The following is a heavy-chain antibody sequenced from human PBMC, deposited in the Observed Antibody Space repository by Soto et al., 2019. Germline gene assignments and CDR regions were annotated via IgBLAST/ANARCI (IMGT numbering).Heavy chain of an antibody. V-gene: IGHV3-23*01. CDR1: RFTFSSYA. CDR3: AKGGYCSGGSCYPGWFDP. Sequence: EVQLLESGGGLVQPGGSLRLSCAASRFTFSSYAMNWVRQAPGKGLEWVSSISGTGGSTYYADSVKGRFTISRDNSKNTLFLQINSLRAEDTAVYYCAKGGYCSGGSCYPGWFDPWGQGTLVTVSS. D-gene: IGHD2-15*01. CDR2: ISGTGGST. J-gene: IGHJ5*02.